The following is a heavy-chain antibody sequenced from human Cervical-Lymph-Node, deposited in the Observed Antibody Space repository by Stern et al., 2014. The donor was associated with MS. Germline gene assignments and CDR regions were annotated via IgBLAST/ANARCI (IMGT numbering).Heavy chain of an antibody. CDR1: GFTFSNYN. V-gene: IGHV3-21*01. D-gene: IGHD6-6*01. CDR2: MSSTASHV. Sequence: EVHLVESGGGLVKPGGSLRLSCAASGFTFSNYNMNGVPRPPGKGLERVPSMSSTASHVYYADSVKGRFTISRDNAKKSLDLQMNSLRAEDTAVYYCARARRGQDLVGLIDYWGQGTLVTVSS. CDR3: ARARRGQDLVGLIDY. J-gene: IGHJ4*02.